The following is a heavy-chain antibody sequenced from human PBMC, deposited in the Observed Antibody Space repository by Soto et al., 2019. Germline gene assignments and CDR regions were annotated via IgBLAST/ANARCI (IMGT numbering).Heavy chain of an antibody. J-gene: IGHJ4*02. V-gene: IGHV3-21*01. CDR2: ISPTSEYI. CDR1: GFSFRRHS. D-gene: IGHD3-22*01. CDR3: PRKNYSADSGFYGY. Sequence: GGFLRQSGAASGFSFRRHSMNWVRKAPGKGLEWVSSISPTSEYIYHADSVKGRFTISRDNAKNSLYLQMDSLRADDTAVYYCPRKNYSADSGFYGYWGQGALVPVSS.